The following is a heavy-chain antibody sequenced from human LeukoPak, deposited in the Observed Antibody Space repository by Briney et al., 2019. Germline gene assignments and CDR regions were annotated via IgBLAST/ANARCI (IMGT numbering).Heavy chain of an antibody. V-gene: IGHV4-31*03. CDR1: GGSISSGGSY. J-gene: IGHJ4*02. D-gene: IGHD7-27*01. CDR3: ARKKLGINPAFDY. Sequence: SQTLSLTCTVSGGSISSGGSYWSWIRQHPGKGLEWIGYIYYSGSTYYNPSLKSRVTISVDTSKNQFSLKLSSVTAADTAVYYCARKKLGINPAFDYWGQGTLVTVSS. CDR2: IYYSGST.